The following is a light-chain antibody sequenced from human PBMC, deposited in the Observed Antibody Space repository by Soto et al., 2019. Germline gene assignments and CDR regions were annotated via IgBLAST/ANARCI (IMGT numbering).Light chain of an antibody. J-gene: IGLJ2*01. CDR1: TGEVTTAYY. V-gene: IGLV7-43*01. CDR2: STS. CDR3: LVDYRTLVV. Sequence: QAVVTQEPSLTVSPGGTVTLTCSSNTGEVTTAYYPNWFQQKPGQAPRALIYSTSKRHSWTPARFSGSLLGAKAALTLSDVQAEDEAEYGCLVDYRTLVVFGGGTKLTVL.